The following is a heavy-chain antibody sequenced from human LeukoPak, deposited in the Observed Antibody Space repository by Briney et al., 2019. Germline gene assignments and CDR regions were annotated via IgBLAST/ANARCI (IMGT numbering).Heavy chain of an antibody. CDR3: AKDFYESSGYYYDY. CDR2: IKQDGSEK. J-gene: IGHJ4*02. Sequence: GGSLRLSCAASAFTFSNYWMNWVRQAPGKGLEWVASIKQDGSEKYYVDSVKGRFTISRDNSKNTLYVQMNSLRAEDTALYFCAKDFYESSGYYYDYWGQGTLVTVSS. CDR1: AFTFSNYW. D-gene: IGHD3-22*01. V-gene: IGHV3-7*01.